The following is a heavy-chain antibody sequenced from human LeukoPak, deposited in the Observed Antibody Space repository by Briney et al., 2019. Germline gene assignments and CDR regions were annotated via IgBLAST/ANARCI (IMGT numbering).Heavy chain of an antibody. V-gene: IGHV3-23*01. D-gene: IGHD6-19*01. CDR2: ISGSGGST. J-gene: IGHJ6*02. Sequence: GGSLRLSCAASGFTFSSYAMSWVRQAPGKGLEWVSAISGSGGSTYYADSVKGRFTISRDNSKNTLYLQMNSLRAEDTAVYYCAKDKGSGWYSYYYYYYGMDVWGRGTTVTVSS. CDR1: GFTFSSYA. CDR3: AKDKGSGWYSYYYYYYGMDV.